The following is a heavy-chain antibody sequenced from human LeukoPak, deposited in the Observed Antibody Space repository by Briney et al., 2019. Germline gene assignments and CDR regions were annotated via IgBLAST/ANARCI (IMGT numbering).Heavy chain of an antibody. D-gene: IGHD2-2*01. Sequence: PGRSLRLSCAASGFTFDDYAMHWVRQAPGKGLEWVSGISWNSGSIGYADSVKGRFTISRDNSKNTLSLQMNSLRAEDTAVYYCAREVGTSDIVVVPAAPEYYYYYGMDVWGQGTTVTVSS. CDR3: AREVGTSDIVVVPAAPEYYYYYGMDV. CDR2: ISWNSGSI. J-gene: IGHJ6*02. V-gene: IGHV3-9*01. CDR1: GFTFDDYA.